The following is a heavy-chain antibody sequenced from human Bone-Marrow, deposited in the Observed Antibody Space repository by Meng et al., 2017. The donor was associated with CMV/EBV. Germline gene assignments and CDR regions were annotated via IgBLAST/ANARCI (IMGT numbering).Heavy chain of an antibody. J-gene: IGHJ4*02. CDR1: GFTFSSYA. D-gene: IGHD2-15*01. CDR2: IYSGGSST. CDR3: AAGGGAR. V-gene: IGHV3-23*03. Sequence: GGSLRLSCAASGFTFSSYAMSWVRQAPGKGLEWVSVIYSGGSSTYYADSVKGRFTISRDNSKNTLYLQMNSLRAEDTAVYYCAAGGGARWGQGTLVTVSS.